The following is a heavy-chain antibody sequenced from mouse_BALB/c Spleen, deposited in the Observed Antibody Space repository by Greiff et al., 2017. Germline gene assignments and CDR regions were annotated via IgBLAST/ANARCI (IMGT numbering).Heavy chain of an antibody. D-gene: IGHD2-3*01. J-gene: IGHJ4*01. CDR2: IRNKANGYTT. Sequence: EVMLVESGGGLVQPGGSLRLSCATSGFTFTDYYMSWVRQPPGKALEWLGFIRNKANGYTTEYSASVKGRFTISRDNSQSILYLQMNTLRAEDSATYYCARDKGLLRPSYAMDYWGQGTSVTVSS. V-gene: IGHV7-3*02. CDR3: ARDKGLLRPSYAMDY. CDR1: GFTFTDYY.